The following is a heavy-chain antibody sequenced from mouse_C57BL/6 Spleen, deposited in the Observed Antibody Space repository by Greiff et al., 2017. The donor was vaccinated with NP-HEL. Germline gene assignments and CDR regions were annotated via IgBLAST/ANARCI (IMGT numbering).Heavy chain of an antibody. J-gene: IGHJ4*01. CDR1: GYTFTDYN. V-gene: IGHV1-18*01. Sequence: EVQLQQSGPELVKPGASVKIPCKASGYTFTDYNMDWVKQSHGKSLEWIGDINPNNGGTIYNQKFKGKATLTVDKSSSTAYMELRSLTSEDTAVYYCARDYSNYELHAMDYWGQGTSVTVSS. D-gene: IGHD2-5*01. CDR2: INPNNGGT. CDR3: ARDYSNYELHAMDY.